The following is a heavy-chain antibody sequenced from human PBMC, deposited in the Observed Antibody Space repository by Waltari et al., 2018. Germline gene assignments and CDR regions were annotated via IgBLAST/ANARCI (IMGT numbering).Heavy chain of an antibody. D-gene: IGHD2-2*01. J-gene: IGHJ6*02. CDR1: GGTFSSYA. V-gene: IGHV1-69*13. CDR3: ATQYCSSTSCYVSGYYGMDV. Sequence: QVQLVQSGAEVKKPGSSVKVSCKASGGTFSSYAISWVRQAPGQGLEWMGGIIPIFGTANYAQKFQGRVTITAEESTSTAYMELSSLRSEDTAVYYCATQYCSSTSCYVSGYYGMDVWGQGTTVTVSS. CDR2: IIPIFGTA.